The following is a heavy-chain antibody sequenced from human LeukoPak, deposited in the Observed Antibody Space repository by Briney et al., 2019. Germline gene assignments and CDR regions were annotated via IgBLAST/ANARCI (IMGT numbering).Heavy chain of an antibody. Sequence: GGSLRLSCAASGFTFDDYAMHWVRQAPGKGLEWVSGISWNSGSIGYADSVKGRFTISRDNAKNSLYLQMNSLRAEDTALYYCAKDTYYYDSSGHGFYYGMDVWGQGTTVTVSS. V-gene: IGHV3-9*01. CDR2: ISWNSGSI. D-gene: IGHD3-22*01. J-gene: IGHJ6*02. CDR3: AKDTYYYDSSGHGFYYGMDV. CDR1: GFTFDDYA.